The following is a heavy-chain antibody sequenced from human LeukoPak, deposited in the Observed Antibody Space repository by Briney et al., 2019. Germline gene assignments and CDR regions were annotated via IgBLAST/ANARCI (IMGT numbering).Heavy chain of an antibody. CDR2: VFPSGST. D-gene: IGHD6-13*01. CDR3: ARARAAGSWYYFDS. J-gene: IGHJ4*02. Sequence: PSETLSLTFTVPGRSIISDYWSSVPQPAGKGLERIGRVFPSGSTNYNPSLKSRVTMSISPSKAQFSLQLTSVTAADTAVYYCARARAAGSWYYFDSWGQGVLVTVSS. V-gene: IGHV4-4*07. CDR1: GRSIISDY.